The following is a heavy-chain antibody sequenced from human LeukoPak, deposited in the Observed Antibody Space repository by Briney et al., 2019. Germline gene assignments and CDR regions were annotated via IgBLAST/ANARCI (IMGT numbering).Heavy chain of an antibody. CDR1: GGTFSSYG. V-gene: IGHV1-69*13. D-gene: IGHD6-19*01. Sequence: SVKVSCKASGGTFSSYGISWVRQAPGQGLEWMGGIIPIFGTANYAQKFQGRVTITADESTSTAYMELSSLRSEDTAVYYCARDSSGWYGGYNWFDPWGQGTLVTVSS. CDR3: ARDSSGWYGGYNWFDP. J-gene: IGHJ5*02. CDR2: IIPIFGTA.